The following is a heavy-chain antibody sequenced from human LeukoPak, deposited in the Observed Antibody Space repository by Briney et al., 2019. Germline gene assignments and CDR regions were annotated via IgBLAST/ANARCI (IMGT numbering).Heavy chain of an antibody. CDR3: ARAPRGSYYAYYFDY. V-gene: IGHV4-59*01. J-gene: IGHJ4*02. CDR2: IYYSGNT. Sequence: SETLSLTCTVSGGSISSYYWSWIRQPPGKGLEWIGYIYYSGNTNYNPSLKSRVTISVDTSKNQFSLKLSSVTAADTAVYYCARAPRGSYYAYYFDYWGQGTLVTVSS. CDR1: GGSISSYY. D-gene: IGHD1-26*01.